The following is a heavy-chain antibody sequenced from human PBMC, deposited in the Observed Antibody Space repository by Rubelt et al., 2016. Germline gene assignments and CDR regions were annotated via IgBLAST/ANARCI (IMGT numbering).Heavy chain of an antibody. J-gene: IGHJ3*02. D-gene: IGHD6-19*01. CDR1: GFTFSYYN. CDR3: ARDRKYSSGWTDAFDI. V-gene: IGHV3-21*01. CDR2: ISSSTSYI. Sequence: EVQLVESGGGLVKPGGSLRLSCAASGFTFSYYNMNWVRQAPGKGLEWVSSISSSTSYIYYADSVEGRFTISRDNAKNSLYLQMNNPRVEDTAVYYCARDRKYSSGWTDAFDIWGQGTLVTVSS.